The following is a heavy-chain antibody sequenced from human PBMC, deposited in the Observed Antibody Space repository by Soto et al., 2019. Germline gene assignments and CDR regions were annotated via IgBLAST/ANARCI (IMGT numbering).Heavy chain of an antibody. V-gene: IGHV4-59*08. J-gene: IGHJ3*02. CDR2: IYYSGST. D-gene: IGHD4-4*01. CDR3: ARHTVRGRLGAFDI. Sequence: SETLSLTCTVSGGSISSYYWSWIRQPPGKGLEWIGYIYYSGSTNYNPSLKSRVTISVDTSKNQFSLKLSSVTAADTAVYYCARHTVRGRLGAFDIWGQGTMVPSPQ. CDR1: GGSISSYY.